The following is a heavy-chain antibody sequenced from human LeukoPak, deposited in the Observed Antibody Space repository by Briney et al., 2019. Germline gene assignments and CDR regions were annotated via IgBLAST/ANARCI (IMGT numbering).Heavy chain of an antibody. CDR3: ARDPSRATVVTPEVVY. CDR2: IYYSGST. V-gene: IGHV4-39*07. CDR1: GGSISSSSYY. J-gene: IGHJ4*02. Sequence: SETLSLTCTVSGGSISSSSYYWGWIRQPPGKGLERIGSIYYSGSTYYNPSLKSRVTISVDTSKNQFSLKLSSVTAADTAVYYCARDPSRATVVTPEVVYWGQGTLVTVSS. D-gene: IGHD4-23*01.